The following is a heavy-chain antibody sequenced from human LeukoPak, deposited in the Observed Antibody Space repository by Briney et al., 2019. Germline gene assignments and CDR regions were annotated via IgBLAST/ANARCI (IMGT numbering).Heavy chain of an antibody. D-gene: IGHD2-15*01. CDR3: ARVGYCSGGSCYPDYYYFYGMDV. Sequence: GRSLRLSCAASGFTFSNYGMHWVRQAPGKGLEWVAVIWYDGSNKYYADSVKGRITISRDNSRTTLYLQMNSLRAEDTAVYYCARVGYCSGGSCYPDYYYFYGMDVWGQGTTVTVSS. CDR2: IWYDGSNK. V-gene: IGHV3-33*01. J-gene: IGHJ6*02. CDR1: GFTFSNYG.